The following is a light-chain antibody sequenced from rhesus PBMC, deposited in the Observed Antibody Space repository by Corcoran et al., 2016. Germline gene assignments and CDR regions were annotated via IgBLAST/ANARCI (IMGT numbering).Light chain of an antibody. CDR1: SSDIGGYNY. Sequence: QAALTQPPSVSGSPGQSVTISCTGTSSDIGGYNYVSWYQQHPGKAPKLMIYDVSKRPSGVSDRFSGSKSGNPAPLTISGRQAEDEADYYGSSYAGSNTYIFGAGTRLTVL. CDR2: DVS. J-gene: IGLJ1*01. V-gene: IGLV2-23*01. CDR3: SSYAGSNTYI.